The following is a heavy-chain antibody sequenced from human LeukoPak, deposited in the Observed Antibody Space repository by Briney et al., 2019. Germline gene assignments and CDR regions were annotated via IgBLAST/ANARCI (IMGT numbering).Heavy chain of an antibody. CDR3: AKSIAPPVSGWGGYFDY. CDR2: ISYDGSNK. V-gene: IGHV3-30*18. D-gene: IGHD6-19*01. Sequence: PGGSLRLSCAASGFTFSSYGMHWVRQAPGKGLEWVAVISYDGSNKYYADSVKGRFTISRDNSKNTLYLQMNSLRAEDTAVYYCAKSIAPPVSGWGGYFDYWGQGTLVTVSS. CDR1: GFTFSSYG. J-gene: IGHJ4*02.